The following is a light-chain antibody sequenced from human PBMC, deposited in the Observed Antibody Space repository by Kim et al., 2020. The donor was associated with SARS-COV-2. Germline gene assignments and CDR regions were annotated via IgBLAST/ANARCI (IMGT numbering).Light chain of an antibody. Sequence: GQSGTLPYSGTGSDIGEYAFVSWYQQHPGQVPKLRIYEVTKRPSGVPDRFSGSKSGNTASLTVSGLQAEDEAQYSCCAYAGFSTLVFGTGTKVTVL. J-gene: IGLJ1*01. CDR3: CAYAGFSTLV. V-gene: IGLV2-8*01. CDR2: EVT. CDR1: GSDIGEYAF.